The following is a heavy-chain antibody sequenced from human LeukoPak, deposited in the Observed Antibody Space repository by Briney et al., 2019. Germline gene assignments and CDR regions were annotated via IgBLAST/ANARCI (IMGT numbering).Heavy chain of an antibody. J-gene: IGHJ4*02. V-gene: IGHV1-18*01. CDR1: GYTFTTYG. CDR2: INPYNGNT. CDR3: ARDEGQWLPFDY. D-gene: IGHD6-19*01. Sequence: GASVKVSCKASGYTFTTYGINWVRQAPGQGPEWMGWINPYNGNTNYAQKLQGRVTMTTDTSTSTAYMEVRTLRSDDTAMFYCARDEGQWLPFDYWGQGTLVTVSS.